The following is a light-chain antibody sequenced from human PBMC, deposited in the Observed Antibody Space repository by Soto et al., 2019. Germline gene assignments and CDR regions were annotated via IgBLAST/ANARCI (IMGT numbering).Light chain of an antibody. CDR2: DAS. J-gene: IGKJ2*01. CDR3: QQYHSYSVKA. V-gene: IGKV1-5*01. CDR1: QSISGW. Sequence: DIQMTQSPYTLSPSVGDRVSITCRASQSISGWLAWYQQKPGKAPKLLIYDASSLESGVPSRFSGSGSGTEFSLTISRLQPDDFATYYCQQYHSYSVKAFGQGTKLEIK.